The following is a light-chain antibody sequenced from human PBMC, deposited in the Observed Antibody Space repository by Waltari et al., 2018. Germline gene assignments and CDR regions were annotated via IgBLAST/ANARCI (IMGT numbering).Light chain of an antibody. J-gene: IGKJ2*01. Sequence: DIVMTQSPDSLAVSLGERAPINCKSSQSILYSSSNMNYLAWYQQKPGQPPKLLIYWASTRESGVPDRFSGSGSGTDFTLTISSLQAEDVAVYYCQQYYGSPPYTFGQGTKLEIK. CDR2: WAS. CDR1: QSILYSSSNMNY. CDR3: QQYYGSPPYT. V-gene: IGKV4-1*01.